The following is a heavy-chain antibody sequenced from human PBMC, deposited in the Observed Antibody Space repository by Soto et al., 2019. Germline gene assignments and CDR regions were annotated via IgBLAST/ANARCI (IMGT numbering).Heavy chain of an antibody. V-gene: IGHV3-23*01. CDR1: GFTFASYG. D-gene: IGHD5-18*01. J-gene: IGHJ5*02. CDR3: AKDSGYRYGYFVGS. Sequence: GGSLRLSCAASGFTFASYGMMWVRQAPGKGLEWVSTISDSADSTYYADSVKGRFTISRDNPDNTLYLQMNSLRAEDTAIYYCAKDSGYRYGYFVGSWGQGALVPVSS. CDR2: ISDSADST.